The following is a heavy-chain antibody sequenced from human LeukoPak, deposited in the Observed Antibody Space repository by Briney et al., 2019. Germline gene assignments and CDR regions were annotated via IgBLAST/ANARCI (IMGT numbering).Heavy chain of an antibody. CDR2: ISGSGGRT. CDR1: GFTFSSYA. D-gene: IGHD3-22*01. J-gene: IGHJ6*03. V-gene: IGHV3-23*01. Sequence: PGGSLRLSCAASGFTFSSYAMSWVRQAPGKGLEWVSAISGSGGRTYYADSVKGRFTISRDNSKNTLYLQMNSLRAEDTAVYYCAKGSGDSSGYYYDYYYYYMDVWGKGTTVAVSS. CDR3: AKGSGDSSGYYYDYYYYYMDV.